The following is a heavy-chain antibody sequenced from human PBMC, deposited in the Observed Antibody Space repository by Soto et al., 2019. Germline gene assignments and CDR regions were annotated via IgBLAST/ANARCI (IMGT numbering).Heavy chain of an antibody. CDR1: GYTFSNND. D-gene: IGHD3-10*01. CDR2: MDPRTGDL. Sequence: QVQLVQSGAEVKKPGASVKVSCQASGYTFSNNDINWVRQATGQGLEWMGWMDPRTGDLGYAQKFRGRLTMTSNTSTSTAYMDLISLRSEDTAVYSCARASWFGDFRNFDYALDVWGQGTTVTVSS. V-gene: IGHV1-8*01. J-gene: IGHJ6*02. CDR3: ARASWFGDFRNFDYALDV.